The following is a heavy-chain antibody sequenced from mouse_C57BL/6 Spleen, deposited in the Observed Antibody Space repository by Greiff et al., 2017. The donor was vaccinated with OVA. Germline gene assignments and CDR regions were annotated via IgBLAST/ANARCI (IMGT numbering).Heavy chain of an antibody. CDR3: AREIEVVAPYAMDY. D-gene: IGHD1-1*01. J-gene: IGHJ4*01. CDR2: IDPNSGGT. Sequence: QVQLQQPGAELVKPGASVKLSCKASGYTFTSYWMHWVKQRPGRGLEWIGRIDPNSGGTKYNEKFKSKATLTVDKPSSTAYMQLSSLTSEDSAVDYCAREIEVVAPYAMDYWGQGTSVTVSS. V-gene: IGHV1-72*01. CDR1: GYTFTSYW.